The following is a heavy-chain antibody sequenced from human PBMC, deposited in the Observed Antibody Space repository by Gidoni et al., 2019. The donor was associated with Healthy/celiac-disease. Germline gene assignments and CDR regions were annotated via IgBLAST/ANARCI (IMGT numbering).Heavy chain of an antibody. Sequence: QVQLVQSGAEVKKPGASVKVSCKASGYTFTSYYMHWVRQAPGQGLEWMGIINPSGVSTSYAQKFQGRVTMTRDTSTSTVYMELSRLRSEDTAVYYCARVRGIAAAGTALGYWGQGTLVTVSS. J-gene: IGHJ4*02. CDR2: INPSGVST. CDR1: GYTFTSYY. V-gene: IGHV1-46*01. CDR3: ARVRGIAAAGTALGY. D-gene: IGHD6-13*01.